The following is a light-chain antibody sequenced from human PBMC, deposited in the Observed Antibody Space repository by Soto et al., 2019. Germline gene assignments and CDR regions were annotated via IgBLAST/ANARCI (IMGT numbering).Light chain of an antibody. CDR3: QQSYSTPYT. CDR2: AAS. CDR1: QSISSY. Sequence: DIQMTQSPSSLSASVGDRVTITCRARQSISSYLNWYQQKLGKAPKLLIYAASSLQSGVPSRFSRSGSETDFTLTISSLQPEDFATYYCQQSYSTPYTFGQGTKLEIK. J-gene: IGKJ2*01. V-gene: IGKV1-39*01.